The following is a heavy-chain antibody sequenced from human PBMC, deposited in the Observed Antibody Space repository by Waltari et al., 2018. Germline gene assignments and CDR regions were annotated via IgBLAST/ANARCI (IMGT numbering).Heavy chain of an antibody. CDR2: VDPEDGET. V-gene: IGHV1-69-2*01. CDR3: ATALGDSSSASRPFDF. CDR1: GYTLSDYY. Sequence: EVQLLQSGAELKEPGTTVRISCKVSGYTLSDYYIHWVQQAPGKGLRWMGLVDPEDGETIYADNFQGRVTISADTSTDTAFMELSSLRSEDTAVFYCATALGDSSSASRPFDFWGQGTMITVSS. J-gene: IGHJ3*01. D-gene: IGHD6-19*01.